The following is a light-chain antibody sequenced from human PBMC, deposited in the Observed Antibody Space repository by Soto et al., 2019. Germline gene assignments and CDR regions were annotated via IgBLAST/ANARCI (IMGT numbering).Light chain of an antibody. CDR3: MQGTHWPCT. Sequence: DVVMTQSPLSLPVTLGQPASISCRSTQNLVYSDGKIYLNWFQQRPGQSPRRLIYMVSNRDSGVPDRVSGTGPGTDFTLKISRVEAEDFGVYYSMQGTHWPCTFGQGTKVEI. CDR2: MVS. J-gene: IGKJ1*01. CDR1: QNLVYSDGKIY. V-gene: IGKV2-30*01.